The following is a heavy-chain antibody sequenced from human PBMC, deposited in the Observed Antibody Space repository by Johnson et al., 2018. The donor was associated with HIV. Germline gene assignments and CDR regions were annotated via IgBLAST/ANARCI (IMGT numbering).Heavy chain of an antibody. CDR1: GFSFSDYY. CDR2: ISSSGSNL. D-gene: IGHD3-10*01. CDR3: AREQVTLWFRASGAAFNV. V-gene: IGHV3-11*04. J-gene: IGHJ3*01. Sequence: QVQLVESGGGLVKPGGSLRLSCAASGFSFSDYYMTWIRQAPGKGLEWVSFISSSGSNLYYTDSVQGRFTISRDTATNSLYLQMNSLRAEDTAVYYCAREQVTLWFRASGAAFNVWGQGTMVTVSS.